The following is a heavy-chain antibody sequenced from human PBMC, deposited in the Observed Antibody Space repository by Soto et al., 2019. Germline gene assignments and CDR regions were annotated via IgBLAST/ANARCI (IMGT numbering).Heavy chain of an antibody. Sequence: PGGSLRLSCEASEFTFSNYGMHWVRQAPGKGLEWVALIWFDGSNQYYADSVKGRFIISRDNSQNTLYLRMSSLRVEDTGVYYCARGGSYTSGRSYNWLDPWGQGTLVTVSS. J-gene: IGHJ5*02. CDR1: EFTFSNYG. D-gene: IGHD6-19*01. CDR2: IWFDGSNQ. CDR3: ARGGSYTSGRSYNWLDP. V-gene: IGHV3-33*01.